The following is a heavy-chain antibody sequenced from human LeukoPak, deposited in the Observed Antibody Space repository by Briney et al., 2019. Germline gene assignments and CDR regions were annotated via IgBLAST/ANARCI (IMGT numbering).Heavy chain of an antibody. Sequence: QPGRSLRLSCAASGFTFSSYAMHWVRQAPGKGLEWVAVISYDGSNKYYADSVKGRFTISRDNAKNSLYLQMNSLRAEDTAVYYCATSSSGWWRFDDWGQGTLVTVSS. CDR2: ISYDGSNK. J-gene: IGHJ4*02. CDR1: GFTFSSYA. D-gene: IGHD6-19*01. CDR3: ATSSSGWWRFDD. V-gene: IGHV3-30*04.